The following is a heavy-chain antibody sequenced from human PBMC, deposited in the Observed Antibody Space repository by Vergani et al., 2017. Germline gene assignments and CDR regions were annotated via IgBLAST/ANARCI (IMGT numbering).Heavy chain of an antibody. Sequence: QVQLVQSGAEVKKPGASVKVSCKASGYTFTSYYIHWLRQAPGQAFEWMGILNPTTGHTTSAQKFMGRVNMTRDPSTDTSTRTVQMTLSSLRSEDTAVYYCARSIGYCAGATCRAYYFDHWGKGTRVTVSS. CDR3: ARSIGYCAGATCRAYYFDH. J-gene: IGHJ5*02. CDR1: GYTFTSYY. CDR2: LNPTTGHT. D-gene: IGHD2-21*01. V-gene: IGHV1-46*01.